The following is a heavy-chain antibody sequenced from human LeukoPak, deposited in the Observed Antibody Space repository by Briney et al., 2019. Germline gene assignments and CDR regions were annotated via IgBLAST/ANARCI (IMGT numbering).Heavy chain of an antibody. CDR3: ARDSGDYGDYAYGY. CDR1: GFTFSSYS. J-gene: IGHJ4*02. Sequence: TGGSLRLSCAASGFTFSSYSMNWVRQAPGKGLEWVSSISSSSSYIYYADSVKGRFTISRDNAKNSLYLQMNSLRAEDTAVYYCARDSGDYGDYAYGYWGQGTLVTVFS. V-gene: IGHV3-21*01. CDR2: ISSSSSYI. D-gene: IGHD4-17*01.